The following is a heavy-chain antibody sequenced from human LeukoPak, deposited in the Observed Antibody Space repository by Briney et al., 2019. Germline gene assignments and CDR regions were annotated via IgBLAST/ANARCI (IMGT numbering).Heavy chain of an antibody. CDR2: IYSGGST. D-gene: IGHD3-22*01. CDR3: ARGSTDSSGFYYFDY. CDR1: GFTVSSNY. Sequence: GGSLRLSCAASGFTVSSNYMSWVRQAPGKGLEWVSVIYSGGSTYYADSVKGRFTISRDNSKNTLYLQMNSLRAEDTAVYYCARGSTDSSGFYYFDYWGQGTLVTVSS. J-gene: IGHJ4*02. V-gene: IGHV3-53*01.